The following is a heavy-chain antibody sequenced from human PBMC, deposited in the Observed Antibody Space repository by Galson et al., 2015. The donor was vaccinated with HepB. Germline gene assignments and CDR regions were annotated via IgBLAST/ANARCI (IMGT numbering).Heavy chain of an antibody. CDR3: AREDLGGTNDAFDI. CDR2: IYYSGST. CDR1: GGSISSYY. Sequence: SETLSLTCTVSGGSISSYYWSWIRQPPGKGLEWIGYIYYSGSTNYNPSLKSRVTISVDTSKNQFSLKLSSVTAADTAVYYCAREDLGGTNDAFDIWGQGTMVTVSS. V-gene: IGHV4-59*01. D-gene: IGHD3-16*01. J-gene: IGHJ3*02.